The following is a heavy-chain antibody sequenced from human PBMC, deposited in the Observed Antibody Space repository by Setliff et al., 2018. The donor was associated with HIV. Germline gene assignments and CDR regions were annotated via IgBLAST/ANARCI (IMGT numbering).Heavy chain of an antibody. CDR2: IYHSGNT. J-gene: IGHJ3*02. Sequence: TLSLTCAVSGGSISRTNWWSWVRQSPGKGLEWIGEIYHSGNTNYNPSLKSRVTISVEKPKNQFSLKLSSVTAADTAVYYCARRGGSYPHDAFDIWGQGTMVTVSS. D-gene: IGHD1-26*01. V-gene: IGHV4-4*02. CDR1: GGSISRTNW. CDR3: ARRGGSYPHDAFDI.